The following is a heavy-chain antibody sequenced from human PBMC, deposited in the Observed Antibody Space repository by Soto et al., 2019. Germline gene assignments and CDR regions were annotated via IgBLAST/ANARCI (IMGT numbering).Heavy chain of an antibody. J-gene: IGHJ6*03. Sequence: PGGSLRLSCAASGFTFSSYGMHWVRQAPGKGLEWVAVISYEGSNKYYADTVKGRFTISRNNSKNTLYLQMNSLRAEDTAVYYCAKRYYYYYMDVWGKGTTVTVSS. CDR3: AKRYYYYYMDV. CDR1: GFTFSSYG. CDR2: ISYEGSNK. V-gene: IGHV3-30*18.